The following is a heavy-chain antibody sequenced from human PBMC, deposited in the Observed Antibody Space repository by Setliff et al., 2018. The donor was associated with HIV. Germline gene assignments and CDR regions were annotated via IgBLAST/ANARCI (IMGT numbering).Heavy chain of an antibody. CDR2: IHSSGTT. D-gene: IGHD1-1*01. V-gene: IGHV4-59*01. CDR1: GGPMTRYY. J-gene: IGHJ4*02. Sequence: SETLSLTCSVSGGPMTRYYWSWLRQTPGKGLEWIGYIHSSGTTKYNPTLKSRVTISVDTSKNHFSLKLRSVTAADTAVYYCAQLGMVDDFDYWGQGTLVTVSS. CDR3: AQLGMVDDFDY.